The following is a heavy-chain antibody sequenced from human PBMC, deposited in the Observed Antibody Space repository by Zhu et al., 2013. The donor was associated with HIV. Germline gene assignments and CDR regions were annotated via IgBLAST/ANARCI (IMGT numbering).Heavy chain of an antibody. V-gene: IGHV1-69*06. J-gene: IGHJ6*01. Sequence: QVQLVQSGAELKDPGSSVKVSCKASGGTFSSYPISWVRQAHGHGLEWMGGIIPIFNTTNYAQKFQGRVTITADKSTNTAYMELTSLIFEDTAIYYCARGVIATQYYGMDVWGPRDLG. CDR2: IIPIFNTT. D-gene: IGHD6-6*01. CDR1: GGTFSSYP. CDR3: ARGVIATQYYGMDV.